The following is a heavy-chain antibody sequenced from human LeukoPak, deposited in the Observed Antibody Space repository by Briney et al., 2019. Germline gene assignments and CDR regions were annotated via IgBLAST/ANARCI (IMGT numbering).Heavy chain of an antibody. CDR3: ARGRYGSGSYYTAAGFSIFDY. J-gene: IGHJ4*02. V-gene: IGHV4-34*01. Sequence: SETLSLTCAAYGGSFSGYYWSWIRQPPGKGLEWIGEINHSGSTNYNPSLKSRVTISVDTSKNQFSLKLSSVTAADTAVYYCARGRYGSGSYYTAAGFSIFDYWGQGTLVTVSS. D-gene: IGHD3-10*01. CDR1: GGSFSGYY. CDR2: INHSGST.